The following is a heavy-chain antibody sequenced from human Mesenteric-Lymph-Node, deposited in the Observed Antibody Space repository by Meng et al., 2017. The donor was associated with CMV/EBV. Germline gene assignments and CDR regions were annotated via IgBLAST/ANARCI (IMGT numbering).Heavy chain of an antibody. CDR3: ARGSSYDILTGYFDY. Sequence: QVELHQWGAGLLKPSETRAVTCAVYGGSFSGYSWNWIRQSPEKGLEWIGEINHSGSTTYNPSFTSRIIISVDTSTNQISLNMSSVTAADTAVYYCARGSSYDILTGYFDYWGQGALVTVSS. CDR2: INHSGST. CDR1: GGSFSGYS. V-gene: IGHV4-34*01. D-gene: IGHD3-9*01. J-gene: IGHJ4*02.